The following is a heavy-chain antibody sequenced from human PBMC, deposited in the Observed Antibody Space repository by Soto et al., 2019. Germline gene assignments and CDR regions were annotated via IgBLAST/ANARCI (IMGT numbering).Heavy chain of an antibody. J-gene: IGHJ6*02. CDR2: IIPIFGTA. CDR3: AGYCSSTSCYTFYYGMDV. D-gene: IGHD2-2*02. Sequence: GAPVKGSTKASGGTFSSYAISWGRQAPGQGLEWMGGIIPIFGTANYAQKFQGRVTITADESTSTAYMELSSLRSEDTAVYHCAGYCSSTSCYTFYYGMDVWGQGTTVTVSS. CDR1: GGTFSSYA. V-gene: IGHV1-69*13.